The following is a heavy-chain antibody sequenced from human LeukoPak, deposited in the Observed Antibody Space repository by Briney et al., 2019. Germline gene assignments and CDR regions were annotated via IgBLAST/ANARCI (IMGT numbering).Heavy chain of an antibody. J-gene: IGHJ5*02. Sequence: ASVKVSCKASGYTFTSYYMHWVRQAPGQGLEWMGIINPSGGSTSYAQKFQGRVTMTRDMSTSTAYMELRSLRSDDTAVYYCARNEREWFDPWGQGTLVTVSS. CDR1: GYTFTSYY. D-gene: IGHD1-1*01. CDR2: INPSGGST. V-gene: IGHV1-46*01. CDR3: ARNEREWFDP.